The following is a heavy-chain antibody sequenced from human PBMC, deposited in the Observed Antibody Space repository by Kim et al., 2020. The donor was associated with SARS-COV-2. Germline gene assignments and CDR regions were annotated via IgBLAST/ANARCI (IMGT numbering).Heavy chain of an antibody. CDR2: TI. J-gene: IGHJ4*02. D-gene: IGHD5-18*01. Sequence: TIYYAASVKGRFTIFRDNAKNSLYLQMNSLRDEDTAVYYCARDLGYSYEYWGQGTLVTVSS. V-gene: IGHV3-48*02. CDR3: ARDLGYSYEY.